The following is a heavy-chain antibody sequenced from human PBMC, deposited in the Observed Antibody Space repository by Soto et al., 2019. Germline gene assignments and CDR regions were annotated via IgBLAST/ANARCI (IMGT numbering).Heavy chain of an antibody. CDR1: GYSFTSYW. Sequence: PGESLKISCKGSGYSFTSYWISWVRQMPGKGLEWMGRIDPSDSYTNYSPSFQGHVTISADKSISTAYLQWSSLKASDTATYYCARHVYAGANLFDYWGQGTLVTVSS. CDR3: ARHVYAGANLFDY. V-gene: IGHV5-10-1*01. D-gene: IGHD2-8*01. J-gene: IGHJ4*02. CDR2: IDPSDSYT.